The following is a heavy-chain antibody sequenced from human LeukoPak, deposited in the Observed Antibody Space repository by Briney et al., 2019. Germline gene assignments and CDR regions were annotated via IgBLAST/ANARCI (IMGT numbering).Heavy chain of an antibody. D-gene: IGHD2-2*01. Sequence: GRSLRLSCAASGFTFSSYGMHWVRQAPGKGLEWVAVISYDGSNKYYADSVKGRFTISRDNSKNTLYLQMNSLRAEDTAVYYCAKEDSYQYDYWGQGTLVTVSS. V-gene: IGHV3-30*18. J-gene: IGHJ4*02. CDR3: AKEDSYQYDY. CDR2: ISYDGSNK. CDR1: GFTFSSYG.